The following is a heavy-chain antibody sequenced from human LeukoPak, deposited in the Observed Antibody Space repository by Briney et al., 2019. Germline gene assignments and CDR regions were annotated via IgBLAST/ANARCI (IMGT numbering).Heavy chain of an antibody. CDR3: AKGTQRGGDCYSDY. J-gene: IGHJ4*02. CDR2: ISGSGGST. CDR1: GFTFSSYA. Sequence: GGSLRLSCAASGFTFSSYAMSWVRQAPGKGLEWVSAISGSGGSTYYADSVKGRFTISRDNSKNTLYLQMNSLRAEDTAVYFCAKGTQRGGDCYSDYWGQGTLVTVSS. D-gene: IGHD2-21*02. V-gene: IGHV3-23*01.